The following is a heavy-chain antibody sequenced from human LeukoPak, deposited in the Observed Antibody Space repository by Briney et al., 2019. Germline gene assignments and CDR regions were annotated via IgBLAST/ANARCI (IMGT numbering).Heavy chain of an antibody. D-gene: IGHD1-26*01. CDR3: AREAIVGPTDDAFDI. V-gene: IGHV3-7*01. CDR1: GFTFSSHY. CDR2: IEQAGGQR. J-gene: IGHJ3*02. Sequence: GGSLRLSCAASGFTFSSHYMSWVRQAPGKGLEWVASIEQAGGQRCYVDSVKGRFTISRDDAKNSLYLQMNSLRAEDTAVYYCAREAIVGPTDDAFDIWGQGTMVIVSS.